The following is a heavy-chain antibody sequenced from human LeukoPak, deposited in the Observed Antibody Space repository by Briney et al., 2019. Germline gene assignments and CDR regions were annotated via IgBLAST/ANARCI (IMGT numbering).Heavy chain of an antibody. CDR3: ARQLEVTHFDY. V-gene: IGHV4-39*01. Sequence: SETLSLTCTVSGGSIRRSKYYWGWIRQPPGKGLEWIGSIYYSGSTYYNPSLKSRVTISVDTSKNQFSLKLSSVTAADTAVYYCARQLEVTHFDYWGQGTLVTVSS. CDR2: IYYSGST. J-gene: IGHJ4*02. CDR1: GGSIRRSKYY.